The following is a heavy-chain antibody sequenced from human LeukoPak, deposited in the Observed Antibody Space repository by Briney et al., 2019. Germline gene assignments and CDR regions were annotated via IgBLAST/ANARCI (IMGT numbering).Heavy chain of an antibody. CDR2: ISASGGST. V-gene: IGHV3-23*01. CDR1: GFTFSSSA. J-gene: IGHJ6*02. Sequence: PGGSLRLSCAASGFTFSSSAMSWVRQVPGKGLEWVSGISASGGSTYYADSVKGRFTISRDNAKNSLYLQMNSLRDEDTAVYYCASGHTDFWSGYSGMDVWGQGTTVTVSS. D-gene: IGHD3-3*01. CDR3: ASGHTDFWSGYSGMDV.